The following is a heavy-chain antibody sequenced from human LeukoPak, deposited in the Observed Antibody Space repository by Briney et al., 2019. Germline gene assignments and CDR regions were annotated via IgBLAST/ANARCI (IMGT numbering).Heavy chain of an antibody. D-gene: IGHD6-19*01. CDR1: GFTFSNYW. J-gene: IGHJ4*02. CDR3: ASQFWWAAVAGTTLDY. V-gene: IGHV3-7*05. Sequence: PGGSLRLSCAASGFTFSNYWMTWVRQAPGKGLEWVANIKQDGSEKYYVDSVKGRFTISRDNAKNSLYLQMNSLRAEDTAVYYCASQFWWAAVAGTTLDYWGQGTLVTVSS. CDR2: IKQDGSEK.